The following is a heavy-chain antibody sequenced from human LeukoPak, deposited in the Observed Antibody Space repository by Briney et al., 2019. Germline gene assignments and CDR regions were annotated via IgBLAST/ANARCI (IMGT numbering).Heavy chain of an antibody. CDR3: ARDAPGLVRGVAQSDH. CDR2: VSAYNSDT. Sequence: ASVKVSCKASGYSFGSYGISWMRQAPGQGLEWLGWVSAYNSDTNYAQKLQGRVTMTTDTSTTTAYMELTSLRSDDTAVYYCARDAPGLVRGVAQSDHWGQGTLVTVSS. CDR1: GYSFGSYG. J-gene: IGHJ4*02. V-gene: IGHV1-18*01. D-gene: IGHD3-10*01.